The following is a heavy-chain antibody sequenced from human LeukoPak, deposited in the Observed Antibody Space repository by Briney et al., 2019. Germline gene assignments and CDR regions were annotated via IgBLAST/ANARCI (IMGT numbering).Heavy chain of an antibody. CDR2: ISYDGSNK. J-gene: IGHJ4*02. V-gene: IGHV3-30*18. CDR1: GFTFSSYG. Sequence: GGSLRLSCAASGFTFSSYGMHWDRQAPGKGLEWVAVISYDGSNKYYADSVKGRFTVSRDNSKNTLYLQMNSLRAEDTAVYYCAKGFGQHYDILTGYPYWGQGTLVTVSS. CDR3: AKGFGQHYDILTGYPY. D-gene: IGHD3-9*01.